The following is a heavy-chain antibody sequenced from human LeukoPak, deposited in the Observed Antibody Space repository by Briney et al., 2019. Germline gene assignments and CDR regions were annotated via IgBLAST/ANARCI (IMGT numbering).Heavy chain of an antibody. Sequence: SETLSLTCTVSGGSISSYHWSWIRQPSGKGLEWIGYIYYSGSTNYNPSLKSRVTISVDTSKNQFSLKLTSVTAADTAVYYCASLLWFGEFDYWGRGTLVTVSS. CDR1: GGSISSYH. CDR2: IYYSGST. D-gene: IGHD3-10*01. CDR3: ASLLWFGEFDY. V-gene: IGHV4-59*08. J-gene: IGHJ4*02.